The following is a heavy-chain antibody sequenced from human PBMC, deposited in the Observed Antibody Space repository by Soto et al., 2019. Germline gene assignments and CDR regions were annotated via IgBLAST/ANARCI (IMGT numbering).Heavy chain of an antibody. CDR3: ATQCIVATAMVGGCSYYDFDG. CDR1: GGSISSSSYY. J-gene: IGHJ6*02. V-gene: IGHV4-39*01. Sequence: PSETLSLTCNLPGGSISSSSYYWAWIRQPPGKGLEWMGGIYYSGRTYYNPSLKSRVTISVDTSKNQFSLKLSSVTAADTAVYYCATQCIVATAMVGGCSYYDFDGWGQGTTVTVSS. D-gene: IGHD5-18*01. CDR2: IYYSGRT.